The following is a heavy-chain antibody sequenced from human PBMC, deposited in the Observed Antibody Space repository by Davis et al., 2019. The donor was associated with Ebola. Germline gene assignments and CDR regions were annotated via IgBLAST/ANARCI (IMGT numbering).Heavy chain of an antibody. CDR3: ARQTGLFN. CDR2: ISYDGSNK. D-gene: IGHD1-1*01. Sequence: GESLKISCAASGFTFSNYGMHWVRQAPGKGLEWVAVISYDGSNKYYADSVKGRFTISRDNSKNTLYLQMNSLRAEDTAVYYCARQTGLFNWGQGTLVTVSS. CDR1: GFTFSNYG. J-gene: IGHJ4*02. V-gene: IGHV3-30*03.